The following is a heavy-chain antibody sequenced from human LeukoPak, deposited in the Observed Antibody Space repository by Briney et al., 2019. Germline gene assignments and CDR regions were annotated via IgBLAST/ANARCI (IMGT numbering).Heavy chain of an antibody. CDR2: IIPILGIA. J-gene: IGHJ5*02. Sequence: ASVKVSCKASGGTFSSDAISWVRQAPGQGLEWMGRIIPILGIANYAQKFQGRVTITADKSTSTAYMELSSLRSEDTAVYYCARDLITGTTSWGQGTLVTVSS. CDR3: ARDLITGTTS. CDR1: GGTFSSDA. D-gene: IGHD1-7*01. V-gene: IGHV1-69*04.